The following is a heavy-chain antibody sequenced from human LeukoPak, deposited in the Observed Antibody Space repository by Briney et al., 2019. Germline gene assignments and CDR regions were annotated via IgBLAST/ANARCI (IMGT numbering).Heavy chain of an antibody. D-gene: IGHD1-26*01. CDR2: VYHSGTS. V-gene: IGHV4-38-2*02. J-gene: IGHJ3*02. CDR3: ARWEESDAFDI. Sequence: PSETLSLTCTVSGDSITSIYYWGWIRQPPGKGLEWIGSVYHSGTSYYNPSLRSRVSISVDTSKNQFSLKLSSVTAADTALYYCARWEESDAFDIWGQGTMVTVSS. CDR1: GDSITSIYY.